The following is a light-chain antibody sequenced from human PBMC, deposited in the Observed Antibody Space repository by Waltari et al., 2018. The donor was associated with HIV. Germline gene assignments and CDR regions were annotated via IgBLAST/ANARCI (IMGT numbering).Light chain of an antibody. V-gene: IGLV2-11*01. CDR3: CAYAAGHVSYV. Sequence: QSALTQPPSVSGSPGQSVPISCTGTTSDVGYYNYVSWYQQYPGKAPKLIIFDVNQRPSGVPERFSGSKSGNTASLTISGLQAADEADYFCCAYAAGHVSYVFGNGTAVAVL. CDR2: DVN. CDR1: TSDVGYYNY. J-gene: IGLJ1*01.